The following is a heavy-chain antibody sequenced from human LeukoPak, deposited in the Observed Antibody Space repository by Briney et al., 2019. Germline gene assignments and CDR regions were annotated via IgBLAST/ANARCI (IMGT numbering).Heavy chain of an antibody. D-gene: IGHD3-22*01. CDR1: GFTFSSYS. CDR3: ARGTYYYDSSGYDFDY. CDR2: ISSSSYI. J-gene: IGHJ4*02. Sequence: GGSLRLSCAASGFTFSSYSMNWVRQAPGKGLEWVSSISSSSYIYYADSVKGRFTISRDNAKSSLYLQMNSLRAEDTAVYYCARGTYYYDSSGYDFDYWGQGPLVTVSS. V-gene: IGHV3-21*01.